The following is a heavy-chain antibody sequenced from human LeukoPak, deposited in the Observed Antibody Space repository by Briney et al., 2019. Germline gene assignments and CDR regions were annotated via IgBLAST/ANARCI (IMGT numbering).Heavy chain of an antibody. CDR3: ARRAGGYSHPYDY. Sequence: GGSLRLSCAASGFTLTSYAMSWIRQAPGKGLDCVSLIYSDDTTLYADPVKGGFTISRDISKNTLYLQMSRLRAEDTAVYYCARRAGGYSHPYDYWGKGVLVTVSS. D-gene: IGHD4-23*01. V-gene: IGHV3-66*04. J-gene: IGHJ4*02. CDR2: IYSDDTT. CDR1: GFTLTSYA.